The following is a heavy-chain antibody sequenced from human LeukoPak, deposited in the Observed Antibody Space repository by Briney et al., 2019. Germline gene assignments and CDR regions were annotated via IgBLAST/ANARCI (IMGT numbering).Heavy chain of an antibody. CDR2: VNPHSGGR. D-gene: IGHD6-13*01. V-gene: IGHV1-2*02. CDR3: AKVRDRLSSFYPAA. Sequence: ASVKVSCKASGYTFTDYFIHWVRQAPGQGLEWTGWVNPHSGGRNLAQKFQGRVTMTRDTSSTTAYLELSGLTSDDTAMYYCAKVRDRLSSFYPAAWGQGTLVTVSS. J-gene: IGHJ4*02. CDR1: GYTFTDYF.